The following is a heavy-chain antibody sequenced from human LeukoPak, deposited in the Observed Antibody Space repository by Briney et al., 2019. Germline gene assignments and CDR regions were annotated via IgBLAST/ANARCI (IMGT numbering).Heavy chain of an antibody. CDR1: GYTFTAYY. J-gene: IGHJ4*02. Sequence: GASVKVSCKASGYTFTAYYIHWVRQAPGQGLEWMGWINANSGDTEYAQNFQGRVTMTRDTSISTAYMELSRLRSDDTAVYYCARDQGLLPLDFDYWGQGTLVTVSS. D-gene: IGHD3-22*01. CDR2: INANSGDT. CDR3: ARDQGLLPLDFDY. V-gene: IGHV1-2*02.